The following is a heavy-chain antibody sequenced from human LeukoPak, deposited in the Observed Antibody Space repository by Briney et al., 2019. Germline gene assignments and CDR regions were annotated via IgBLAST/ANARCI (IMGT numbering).Heavy chain of an antibody. D-gene: IGHD5-12*01. CDR3: AKDKMDIVATYYFDY. CDR2: ISYDGSNK. V-gene: IGHV3-30*18. Sequence: GGSLRPSCAASGFTFSSYGMHWVRQAPGKGLEWVAVISYDGSNKYYADSVKGRFTISRDNSKNTLYLQMNSLRAEDTAVYYCAKDKMDIVATYYFDYWGQGTLVTVSS. CDR1: GFTFSSYG. J-gene: IGHJ4*02.